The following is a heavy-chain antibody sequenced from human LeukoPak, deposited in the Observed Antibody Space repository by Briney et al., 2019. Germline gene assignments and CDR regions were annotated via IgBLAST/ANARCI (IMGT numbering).Heavy chain of an antibody. V-gene: IGHV1-2*02. J-gene: IGHJ5*02. Sequence: GASLKVSCKASGYTFTGYYMHWVRQAPGQGLEWMGWINPNSGGTNYAQKFQGRVTMTRDTSISTAYMELSRLRSDDTAVYYCARARGIVVVVAAPPGGRFDPWGQGTLVTVSS. CDR2: INPNSGGT. CDR3: ARARGIVVVVAAPPGGRFDP. CDR1: GYTFTGYY. D-gene: IGHD2-15*01.